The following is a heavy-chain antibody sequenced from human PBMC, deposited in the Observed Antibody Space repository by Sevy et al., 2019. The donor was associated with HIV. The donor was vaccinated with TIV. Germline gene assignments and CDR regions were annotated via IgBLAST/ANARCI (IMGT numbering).Heavy chain of an antibody. CDR3: ARRPDLGVVILTGFLDV. CDR2: ISGSGGST. J-gene: IGHJ6*02. CDR1: GFSFSSYA. Sequence: GGSLRLSCAASGFSFSSYAMSWVRQTPGKGLQWVSVISGSGGSTYYADSVKGRFTIFRDNSRNTVYLQMNSLRAEDTAVYYCARRPDLGVVILTGFLDVWGQGTTVTVSS. V-gene: IGHV3-23*01. D-gene: IGHD3-3*01.